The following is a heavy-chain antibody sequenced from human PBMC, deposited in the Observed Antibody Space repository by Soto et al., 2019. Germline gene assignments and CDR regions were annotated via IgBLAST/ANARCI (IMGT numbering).Heavy chain of an antibody. CDR2: VIPIFGTA. J-gene: IGHJ6*02. D-gene: IGHD3-10*01. CDR1: GGTFRSYA. V-gene: IGHV1-69*01. Sequence: QVQLVQSGAEVKKPGSSVRVSCKASGGTFRSYAISWVRQAPGQGLEWMGGVIPIFGTANYPQKFQGRLTITADEATNTAYLELNSLRSDDTAAYYCARPPAITHQYDYGLAVWGPGTTVTFSS. CDR3: ARPPAITHQYDYGLAV.